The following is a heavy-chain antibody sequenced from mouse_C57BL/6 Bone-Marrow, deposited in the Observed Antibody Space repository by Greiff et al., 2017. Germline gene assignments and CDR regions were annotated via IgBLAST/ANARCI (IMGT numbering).Heavy chain of an antibody. J-gene: IGHJ3*01. D-gene: IGHD2-13*01. Sequence: DVHLVESGGGLVQPGGSLKLSCAASGFTFSDYYMYWVRQTPEKRLEWVAYISNGGGSTYYTDNVKGRFTISRDNAKNTLYLQMSRLKSVDTAMYYGARHGIVTTRFAFSGQETLVTVSA. CDR3: ARHGIVTTRFAF. V-gene: IGHV5-12*01. CDR2: ISNGGGST. CDR1: GFTFSDYY.